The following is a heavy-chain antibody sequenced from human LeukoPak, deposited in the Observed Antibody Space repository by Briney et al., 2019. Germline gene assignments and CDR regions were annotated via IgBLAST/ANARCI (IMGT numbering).Heavy chain of an antibody. CDR2: INHSGST. J-gene: IGHJ4*02. V-gene: IGHV4-34*01. CDR3: ARTGDDYSNYEANYYFDY. CDR1: GGSFSGYY. Sequence: PSETLSLTCAVYGGSFSGYYWSWIRQPPGKGLEWIGEINHSGSTNYNPSLKSRVTISVDTSKNQFSLKLSSVTAADTAVYYCARTGDDYSNYEANYYFDYWGQGTLVTVSS. D-gene: IGHD4-11*01.